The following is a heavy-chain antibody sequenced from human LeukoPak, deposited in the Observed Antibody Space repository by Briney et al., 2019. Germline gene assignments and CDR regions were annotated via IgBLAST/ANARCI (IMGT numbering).Heavy chain of an antibody. CDR1: GFTFSSYA. D-gene: IGHD3-9*01. J-gene: IGHJ4*02. Sequence: PGGSLRLSCAASGFTFSSYAMSSIRQAPGKGLEWVSAISGSGGSTYYADSVKGRFTISRDNSKNTLYLQMNSLRAVDTAVYYCAKDEYYDILTGYYTLFDYWGQGTLVPVSS. CDR3: AKDEYYDILTGYYTLFDY. V-gene: IGHV3-23*01. CDR2: ISGSGGST.